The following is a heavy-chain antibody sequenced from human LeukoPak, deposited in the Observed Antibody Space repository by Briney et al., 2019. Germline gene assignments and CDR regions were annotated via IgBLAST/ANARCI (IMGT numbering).Heavy chain of an antibody. CDR1: GFTFSDYY. Sequence: PGGSLRLSCAVSGFTFSDYYMYWVRQAPGRGVEWVGRIRNKANSYTTEYAASVKGRLIISENYSKNSLYLQSNSLKAEDTAMYYCARGVLWSDYLYCHYWGQGTLVTVSS. CDR2: IRNKANSYTT. CDR3: ARGVLWSDYLYCHY. D-gene: IGHD3-3*01. J-gene: IGHJ4*02. V-gene: IGHV3-72*01.